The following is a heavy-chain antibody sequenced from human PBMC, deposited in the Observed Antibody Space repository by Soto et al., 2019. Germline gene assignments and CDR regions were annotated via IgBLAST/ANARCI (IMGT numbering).Heavy chain of an antibody. CDR2: ISAYNGNK. D-gene: IGHD6-13*01. CDR3: ARDVGQQLVDY. J-gene: IGHJ4*02. CDR1: GYTFTSYG. Sequence: ASVKVSCKASGYTFTSYGITWVRQAPGQGLEWMGWISAYNGNKKYAQKLQGRVTMTTDTSTSTAYMELRSLRSDDTAVYYCARDVGQQLVDYWGQGTLVTVSS. V-gene: IGHV1-18*01.